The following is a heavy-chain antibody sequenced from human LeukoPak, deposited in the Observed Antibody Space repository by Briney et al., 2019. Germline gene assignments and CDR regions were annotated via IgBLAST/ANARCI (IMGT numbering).Heavy chain of an antibody. CDR1: GGSFSGYY. CDR2: IHYSGST. D-gene: IGHD2-15*01. V-gene: IGHV4-30-4*01. Sequence: SETLSLTCAVYGGSFSGYYWSWIRQPPGKGLEWIGYIHYSGSTYYNPSLKSRVTISLDTSKNQFSLKLSSVTAADTAVYYCARGRKYDIAVVVTALGWFDPWGQGTLVTVSS. J-gene: IGHJ5*02. CDR3: ARGRKYDIAVVVTALGWFDP.